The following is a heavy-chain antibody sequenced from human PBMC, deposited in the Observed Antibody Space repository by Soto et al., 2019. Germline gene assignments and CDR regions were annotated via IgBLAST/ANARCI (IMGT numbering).Heavy chain of an antibody. J-gene: IGHJ2*01. CDR2: ISWDGGST. D-gene: IGHD4-17*01. CDR1: GFTLDDYT. V-gene: IGHV3-43*01. CDR3: AKGGNYGDYAHWYFDL. Sequence: PGGSLRLSCAASGFTLDDYTMHWVRQAPGKGLEWVSLISWDGGSTYYADSVKGRFTISRDNSKNSLYLQMNSLRTEDTALYYCAKGGNYGDYAHWYFDLWGRGTLVTVSS.